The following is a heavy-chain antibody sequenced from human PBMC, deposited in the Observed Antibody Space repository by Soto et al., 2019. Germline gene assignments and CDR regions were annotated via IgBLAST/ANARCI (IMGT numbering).Heavy chain of an antibody. D-gene: IGHD4-17*01. Sequence: EVQLVESGGGLVQPGGSLRLSCSASGFTFSNYWMHWVRQAPGKGLVWVSRINSDGSTTNYADSVKGRFAISRDNAKNTLYLQMNRLRAEDTAVYYCAKTTVTPSHHSYGMDVWGQGTTVTASS. CDR2: INSDGSTT. V-gene: IGHV3-74*01. CDR1: GFTFSNYW. CDR3: AKTTVTPSHHSYGMDV. J-gene: IGHJ6*02.